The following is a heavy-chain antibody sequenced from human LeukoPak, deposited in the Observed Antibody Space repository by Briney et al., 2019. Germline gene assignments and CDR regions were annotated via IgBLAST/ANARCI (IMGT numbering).Heavy chain of an antibody. V-gene: IGHV4-59*01. CDR3: ARAGGVKTAALDLDY. J-gene: IGHJ4*02. D-gene: IGHD6-25*01. CDR1: GGSISDYS. Sequence: KASETLSLTCTVSGGSISDYSWSWIRQPPGKGLERIGNIYYSGSANHNPSLKSRVTISRDTSKNQFSLKLTSVTAADTAVYYCARAGGVKTAALDLDYWGQGTLVTVSS. CDR2: IYYSGSA.